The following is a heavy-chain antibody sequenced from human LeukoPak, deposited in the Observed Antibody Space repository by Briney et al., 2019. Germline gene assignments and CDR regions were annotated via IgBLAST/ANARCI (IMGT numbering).Heavy chain of an antibody. D-gene: IGHD2-2*01. CDR2: ISSSGSTI. CDR1: GFTFSDYY. J-gene: IGHJ4*02. CDR3: ARPLGYCSSTSCQNPGYFDY. Sequence: GGSLRLSCAASGFTFSDYYMSWIRRAPGKGLEWGSCISSSGSTIYYADSVKGRFTISRDNAKNSLYLQMNSLRAEDTAVYYCARPLGYCSSTSCQNPGYFDYWGQGTLVTVSS. V-gene: IGHV3-11*01.